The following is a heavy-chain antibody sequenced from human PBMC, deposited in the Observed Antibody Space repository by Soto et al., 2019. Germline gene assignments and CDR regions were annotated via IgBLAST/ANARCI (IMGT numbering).Heavy chain of an antibody. D-gene: IGHD5-12*01. CDR2: IDTDNGNT. CDR3: ARTYAGYDLGH. Sequence: QVQLVQSGAEVKKPGASVKVSCKASGYTLTSYPMHWVRQAPGQRLEWMGWIDTDNGNTRYSERFQGRVTITSDTSATTAYLELSSLTSEDTSVYFCARTYAGYDLGHWGQGTLVTVSS. J-gene: IGHJ4*02. CDR1: GYTLTSYP. V-gene: IGHV1-3*04.